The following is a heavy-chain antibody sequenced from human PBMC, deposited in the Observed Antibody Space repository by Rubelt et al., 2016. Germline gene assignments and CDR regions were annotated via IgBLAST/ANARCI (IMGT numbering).Heavy chain of an antibody. Sequence: QVQLVQSGAEVKKPGASVKVSCKASGYTFTSYLMVWVRQAPGQGLECLGTINPNGGHTNYAQNFQGRGSMTRDTSTSTVYMELSSLRSEDTAVYYCAREIIAAAGFDYWGQGTLVTVSS. CDR2: INPNGGHT. J-gene: IGHJ4*02. V-gene: IGHV1-46*01. CDR3: AREIIAAAGFDY. CDR1: GYTFTSYL. D-gene: IGHD6-25*01.